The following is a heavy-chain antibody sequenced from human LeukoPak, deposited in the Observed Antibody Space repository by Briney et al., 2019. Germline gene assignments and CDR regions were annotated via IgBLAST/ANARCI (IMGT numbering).Heavy chain of an antibody. CDR3: ARGGGLPTPHYFDY. Sequence: ASVTVSCTTSGYTFTNYGISWVRQAPGQGLEWMGWISAYNGNTNSAQKLQGRVTMTTDTSTSTAYMELRSLRSDDTAVYYCARGGGLPTPHYFDYWGQGTLVTVSS. CDR2: ISAYNGNT. D-gene: IGHD3-10*01. CDR1: GYTFTNYG. J-gene: IGHJ4*02. V-gene: IGHV1-18*01.